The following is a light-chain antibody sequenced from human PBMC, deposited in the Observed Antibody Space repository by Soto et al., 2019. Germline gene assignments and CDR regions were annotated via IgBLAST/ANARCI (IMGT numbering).Light chain of an antibody. CDR2: EVS. CDR1: SSDVGGYNY. CDR3: ISYTSISTYV. J-gene: IGLJ1*01. Sequence: QSVLTQPASVSGSPGQSITISCTGTSSDVGGYNYVSWYQQHPGKAPKLMIYEVSNRPSGVSNRFSGSKSGNTASLTISGLQAEDEADYYCISYTSISTYVFGTGTKVTVL. V-gene: IGLV2-14*01.